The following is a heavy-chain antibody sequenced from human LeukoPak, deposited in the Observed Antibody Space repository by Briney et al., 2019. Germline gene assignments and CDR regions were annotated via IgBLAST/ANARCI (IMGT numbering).Heavy chain of an antibody. Sequence: GGSLRLSCAASGFTFDDYGMSWVRQAPGKGLEWVSGINWNGGSTGYADSVKGRFTISRDNAKNTLYLQMNSLRADDTAVYYCARDLGYQPDYWGQGTLVTVSS. V-gene: IGHV3-20*04. CDR2: INWNGGST. CDR1: GFTFDDYG. J-gene: IGHJ4*02. D-gene: IGHD3-16*02. CDR3: ARDLGYQPDY.